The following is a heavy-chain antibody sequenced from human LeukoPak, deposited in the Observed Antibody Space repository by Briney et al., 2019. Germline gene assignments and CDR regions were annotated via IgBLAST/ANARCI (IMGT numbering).Heavy chain of an antibody. D-gene: IGHD2-2*01. CDR1: GGSFSGYY. J-gene: IGHJ5*02. V-gene: IGHV4-34*01. Sequence: SETLSLTCAVYGGSFSGYYWSWIRQPPGKGLEWIGEINHSGSTNYNPSLKSRVTISVDTSKNQFSLKLSSVTAADTAVYYCARVIVVVPAAMCGWFDPWGQGTLVTVSS. CDR3: ARVIVVVPAAMCGWFDP. CDR2: INHSGST.